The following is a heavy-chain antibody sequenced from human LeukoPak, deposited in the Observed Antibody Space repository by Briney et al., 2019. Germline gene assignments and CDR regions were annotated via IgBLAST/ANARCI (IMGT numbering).Heavy chain of an antibody. Sequence: SETLSLTCTVSGGSISSSSYYWGWIRQPPGKGLEWIGGIYYSGSTYYNPSLKSRVTISVGTSKNQFSLKLSSVTAADTAVYYCVRRRNDTTGYYSDNWGQGTLLTVSS. CDR2: IYYSGST. D-gene: IGHD1-1*01. CDR1: GGSISSSSYY. CDR3: VRRRNDTTGYYSDN. J-gene: IGHJ4*02. V-gene: IGHV4-39*01.